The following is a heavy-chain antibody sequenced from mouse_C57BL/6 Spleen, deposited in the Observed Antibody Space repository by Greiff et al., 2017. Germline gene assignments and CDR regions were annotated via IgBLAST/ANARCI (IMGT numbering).Heavy chain of an antibody. CDR1: GYTFTDYE. J-gene: IGHJ4*01. D-gene: IGHD1-1*01. CDR3: TLITTVVDYAMDY. CDR2: IDPETGGT. Sequence: QVQLQQSGAELVRPGASVTLSCKASGYTFTDYEMHWVKQTPVPGLEWIGAIDPETGGTAYNQKFKGKAILTAAKSSSTAYMELRSLTSEDSSVYYCTLITTVVDYAMDYWGQGTSVTVSS. V-gene: IGHV1-15*01.